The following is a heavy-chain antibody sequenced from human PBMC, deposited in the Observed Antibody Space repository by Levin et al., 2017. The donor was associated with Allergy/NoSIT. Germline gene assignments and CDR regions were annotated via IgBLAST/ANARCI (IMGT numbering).Heavy chain of an antibody. J-gene: IGHJ4*02. D-gene: IGHD6-13*01. CDR3: ARIGQQLIRS. Sequence: SETLSLTCTVSGGSISSGDYYWSWIRQHPGKGLELIGYIHYSGNSYYNASLKSRVTISIDTSKNQFSLKLSSVTAADTAVYYCARIGQQLIRSWGQGTLVTVSS. V-gene: IGHV4-31*03. CDR2: IHYSGNS. CDR1: GGSISSGDYY.